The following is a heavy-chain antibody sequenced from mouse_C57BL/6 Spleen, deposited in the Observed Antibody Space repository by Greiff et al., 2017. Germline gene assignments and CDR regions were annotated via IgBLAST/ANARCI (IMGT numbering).Heavy chain of an antibody. CDR1: GYTFTSYG. Sequence: VQLQQSGAELARPGASVKLSCKASGYTFTSYGISWVKQRTGQGLEWIGEIYPRSGNTYYNAKFKGKATLTADKSSSTAYMELRSLTSEDSAVYFCARCYGSSYPYAMDYWGQGTSVTVSS. D-gene: IGHD1-1*01. V-gene: IGHV1-81*01. J-gene: IGHJ4*01. CDR3: ARCYGSSYPYAMDY. CDR2: IYPRSGNT.